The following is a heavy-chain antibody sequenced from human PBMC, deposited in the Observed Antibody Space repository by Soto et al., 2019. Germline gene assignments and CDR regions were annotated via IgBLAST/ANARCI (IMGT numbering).Heavy chain of an antibody. CDR2: IIPILGIA. D-gene: IGHD2-2*02. CDR3: AAEVVPAAIRDY. CDR1: GGTFSSYT. J-gene: IGHJ4*02. V-gene: IGHV1-69*02. Sequence: QVQLVQSGAEVKKPGSSVKVSCKASGGTFSSYTISWVRQAPGQGLEWMGRIIPILGIANYAQKFQGRVTITADKSTSTSFMELSSLRSEHTAVYYCAAEVVPAAIRDYWGQGTLVTVSS.